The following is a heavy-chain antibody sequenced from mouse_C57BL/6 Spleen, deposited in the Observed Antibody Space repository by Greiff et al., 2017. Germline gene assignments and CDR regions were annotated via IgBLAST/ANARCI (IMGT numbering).Heavy chain of an antibody. CDR2: IYPGSGST. D-gene: IGHD1-1*01. CDR3: AIYGSSDGYFDV. CDR1: GYTFTSYW. Sequence: QVQLQQPGAELVKPGASVKMSCKASGYTFTSYWITWVKQRPGQGLEWIGDIYPGSGSTNYNEKFKSKATLTVDTSSSTAYMQLSSLTSEDSAVYYCAIYGSSDGYFDVWGTGTTVTVSS. J-gene: IGHJ1*03. V-gene: IGHV1-55*01.